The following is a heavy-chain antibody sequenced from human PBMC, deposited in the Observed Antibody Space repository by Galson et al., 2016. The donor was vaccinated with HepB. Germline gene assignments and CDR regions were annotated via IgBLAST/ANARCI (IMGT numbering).Heavy chain of an antibody. CDR3: AQYYVSPRPRYFDY. CDR1: GFTFSSYW. V-gene: IGHV3-7*05. CDR2: IRQDGGET. Sequence: SLRLSCAASGFTFSSYWMGWVRQTPGKGLEWVTNIRQDGGETYYVDSVKGRFTISRDNAKNSLYLQMDSLRAEDTAVYYCAQYYVSPRPRYFDYWGQGTLVTVSS. D-gene: IGHD3-16*01. J-gene: IGHJ4*02.